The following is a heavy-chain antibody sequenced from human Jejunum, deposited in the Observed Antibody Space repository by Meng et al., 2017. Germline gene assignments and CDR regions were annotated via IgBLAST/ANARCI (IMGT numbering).Heavy chain of an antibody. CDR3: AKSITASYNWFDP. Sequence: QVQLVQSGAEVKKPGSSVKVSCKASGGIFSTFAFNWVRQAPGQGLEWMGVIIPLYGTTKYAQQFQGRVTITADESTTTVYMEVGSLTSEDTAVYYCAKSITASYNWFDPWGQGALVTVSS. CDR1: GGIFSTFA. J-gene: IGHJ5*02. V-gene: IGHV1-69*01. D-gene: IGHD1-14*01. CDR2: IIPLYGTT.